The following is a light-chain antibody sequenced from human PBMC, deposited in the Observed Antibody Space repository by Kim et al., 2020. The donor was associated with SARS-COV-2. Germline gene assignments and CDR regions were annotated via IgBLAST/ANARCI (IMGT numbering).Light chain of an antibody. Sequence: SYELTQPPSVSVSPGQTATITCSGDRLGNKYPCWYQQKSGQSPVMVICQGSKRPSRIPERFSGSKSGNTVTLTISGTQAMDEADYYCQAWDTSTAVFGGG. CDR2: QGS. CDR3: QAWDTSTAV. J-gene: IGLJ2*01. V-gene: IGLV3-1*01. CDR1: RLGNKY.